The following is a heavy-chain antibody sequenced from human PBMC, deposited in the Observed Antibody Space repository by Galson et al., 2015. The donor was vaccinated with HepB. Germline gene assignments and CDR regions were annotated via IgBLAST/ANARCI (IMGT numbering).Heavy chain of an antibody. V-gene: IGHV3-33*01. Sequence: SLRLSCAASGFTFSSYGMHWVRQAPGKGLEWVAVIWYDGSNKYYADYLKGRFTISRDNSKNTLYLQMNSLRAEDTAVYYCARAPHSSSWYYYYYYGMDVWGQGTTVTVSS. CDR1: GFTFSSYG. CDR2: IWYDGSNK. J-gene: IGHJ6*02. D-gene: IGHD6-13*01. CDR3: ARAPHSSSWYYYYYYGMDV.